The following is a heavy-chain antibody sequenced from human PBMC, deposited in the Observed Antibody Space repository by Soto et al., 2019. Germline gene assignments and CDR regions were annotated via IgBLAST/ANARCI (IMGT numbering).Heavy chain of an antibody. J-gene: IGHJ4*02. D-gene: IGHD2-15*01. CDR3: ARLSVGYCSGGSCSQLDY. CDR2: ISSSGGTI. Sequence: EVQLVESGGGLVQPGGSVRLSCAASGFTFSTYSMNWVRQAPGKGLEWVSFISSSGGTIYYADSVKGRFTISRDNAKKSLYLQMNSLRDEDTAVYYCARLSVGYCSGGSCSQLDYWGQGTRVTVSS. V-gene: IGHV3-48*02. CDR1: GFTFSTYS.